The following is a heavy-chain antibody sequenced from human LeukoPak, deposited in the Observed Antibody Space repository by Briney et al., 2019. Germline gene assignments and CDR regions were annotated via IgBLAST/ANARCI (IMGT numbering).Heavy chain of an antibody. D-gene: IGHD1-26*01. CDR2: IYYSGST. V-gene: IGHV4-31*03. CDR3: ARADSGSSTDFDY. Sequence: PSETLPLTCTVSGGSISSGGYYWSWIRQRPGKGLVWIGYIYYSGSTYYNPSLKSRVTISVDTSKNQFSLKLSSVTAADTAVYYCARADSGSSTDFDYWGQRTPVTASS. CDR1: GGSISSGGYY. J-gene: IGHJ4*02.